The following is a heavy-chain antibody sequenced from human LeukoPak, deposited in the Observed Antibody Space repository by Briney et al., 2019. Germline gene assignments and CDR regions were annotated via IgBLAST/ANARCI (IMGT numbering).Heavy chain of an antibody. CDR1: GYTFTGYY. D-gene: IGHD5-12*01. Sequence: ASVKVSCKASGYTFTGYYMHWVRQAPGQGLEWMGWINPNSGGTNYAQKFQGRVTMTRDTSISTAYMELSRLRSDDTAVYYCARASGYSGSRRWFDPWGQGTLVTVSS. J-gene: IGHJ5*02. V-gene: IGHV1-2*02. CDR2: INPNSGGT. CDR3: ARASGYSGSRRWFDP.